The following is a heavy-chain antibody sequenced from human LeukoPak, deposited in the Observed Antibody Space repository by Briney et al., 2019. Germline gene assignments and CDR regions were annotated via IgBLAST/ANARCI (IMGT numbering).Heavy chain of an antibody. CDR2: ISGDAGST. D-gene: IGHD3-10*01. V-gene: IGHV3-43*02. CDR3: AKVRNRVSSGYDYFDY. Sequence: GGSLRLSCAASGFTFYDYAMHWVRHPRGKGLEWVSLISGDAGSTYYADSVKGRFTISRDNSKNSLYLQMNSLRTEDTALYYCAKVRNRVSSGYDYFDYWGQGTLVTVSS. J-gene: IGHJ4*02. CDR1: GFTFYDYA.